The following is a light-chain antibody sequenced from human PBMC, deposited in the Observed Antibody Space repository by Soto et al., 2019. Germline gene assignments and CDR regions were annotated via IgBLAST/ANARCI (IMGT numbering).Light chain of an antibody. CDR3: QQANSFPIT. Sequence: GDRVTITCRASQSISSYLNWYQQKPGKAPKLLIYAASSLQSGVPSRFSGSGSGTDFTLTIRSLQPEDFATYYCQQANSFPITFGQGTRLEIK. V-gene: IGKV1D-12*01. CDR1: QSISSY. J-gene: IGKJ5*01. CDR2: AAS.